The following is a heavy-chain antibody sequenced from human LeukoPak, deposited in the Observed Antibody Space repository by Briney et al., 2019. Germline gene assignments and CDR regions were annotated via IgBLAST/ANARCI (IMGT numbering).Heavy chain of an antibody. V-gene: IGHV3-64D*06. D-gene: IGHD6-13*01. CDR2: ISNNGDNT. Sequence: GGSLRLSCAASGFTVSSNYMNWVRQAPGKGLEYVSTISNNGDNTNYADSVEGRFTISRDNSKNTLYLQMSGLRPEDTAVYYCVKAAGSWYGYFDYWGQGTLVTVSS. CDR3: VKAAGSWYGYFDY. J-gene: IGHJ4*02. CDR1: GFTVSSNY.